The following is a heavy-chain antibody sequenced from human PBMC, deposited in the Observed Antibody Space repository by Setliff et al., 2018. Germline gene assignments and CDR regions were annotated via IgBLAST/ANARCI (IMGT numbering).Heavy chain of an antibody. CDR1: GGSFSSYG. CDR2: TIPMFGTT. D-gene: IGHD5-12*01. Sequence: SVKVSCKASGGSFSSYGITWVRQAPGQGLEWMGGTIPMFGTTNYAQRFQGRVTITTDESTSTAYMELSSLRSEDTAVYYCARERGDIVTTTSYYYYLDVWGKGTTVTVSS. CDR3: ARERGDIVTTTSYYYYLDV. V-gene: IGHV1-69*05. J-gene: IGHJ6*03.